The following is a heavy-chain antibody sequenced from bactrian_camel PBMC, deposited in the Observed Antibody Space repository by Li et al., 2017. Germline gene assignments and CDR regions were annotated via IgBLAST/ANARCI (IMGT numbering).Heavy chain of an antibody. V-gene: IGHV3S68*01. CDR2: ITPSTGYT. J-gene: IGHJ4*01. Sequence: HVQLVESGGGSVETGGSLNLTCSAHSSYSRACMGWFRQAPGKEREGIASITPSTGYTTLADSVEGRFTASVDNAERTLYLQMNSLKPEDSAIYYCAASRYGGWAWIRNPQFLYKGQGTQITVS. CDR1: SSYSRAC. D-gene: IGHD5*01.